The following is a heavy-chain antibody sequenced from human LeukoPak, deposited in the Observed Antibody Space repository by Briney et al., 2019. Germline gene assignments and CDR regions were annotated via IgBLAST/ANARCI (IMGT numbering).Heavy chain of an antibody. Sequence: GGSLRLSCAASGFTFSSYSMNWVRQAPGKGLEWVSSISSSSSYIYYADSVKGRFTISRDNAKNSLYLQMNSLRAEDTAVYYCARVHYYGSGSYYLANYYYYYMDVWGKGTTVTVSS. J-gene: IGHJ6*03. D-gene: IGHD3-10*01. CDR2: ISSSSSYI. CDR3: ARVHYYGSGSYYLANYYYYYMDV. CDR1: GFTFSSYS. V-gene: IGHV3-21*01.